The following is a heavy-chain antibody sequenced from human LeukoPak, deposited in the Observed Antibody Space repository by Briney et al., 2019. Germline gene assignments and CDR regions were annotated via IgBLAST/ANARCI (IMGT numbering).Heavy chain of an antibody. V-gene: IGHV3-48*01. CDR1: GFTFSSYS. J-gene: IGHJ4*02. CDR3: ARRGYCSGGSCYRVGSFDY. CDR2: ISSSSSTI. Sequence: PGGSLRLSCAASGFTFSSYSMNWVRQAPGKGLKWVSYISSSSSTIYYADSVKGRFTIPRDNAKNSLYLQMNSLRAEDTAVYYCARRGYCSGGSCYRVGSFDYWGQGTLVTVSS. D-gene: IGHD2-15*01.